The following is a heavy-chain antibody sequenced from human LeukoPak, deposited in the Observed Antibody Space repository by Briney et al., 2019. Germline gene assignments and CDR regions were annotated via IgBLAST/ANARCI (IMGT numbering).Heavy chain of an antibody. CDR3: AKGSGGSGSFYNHFDC. CDR2: ISSDGSNK. D-gene: IGHD3-10*01. J-gene: IGHJ4*02. Sequence: GGSLRLSSAASGLPFNSCGMHWVRQAPGKGLEWVAVISSDGSNKYYADSVKGRFTISRDNSKNTLSLQMNSLRTEDTAVFYCAKGSGGSGSFYNHFDCWGQGTLVTVSS. V-gene: IGHV3-30*18. CDR1: GLPFNSCG.